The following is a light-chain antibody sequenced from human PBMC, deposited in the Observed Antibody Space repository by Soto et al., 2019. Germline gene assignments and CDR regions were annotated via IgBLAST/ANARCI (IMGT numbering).Light chain of an antibody. CDR2: DTF. Sequence: EIVLTQSPATLSLSPGEGATLSCRASQSAGSYLAWYQQKPGQAPRLLIYDTFNRATGIPARFSGSGSGTDFTLTISSLEPDYFAVYYCQQRSASLTFGGGTKVEIK. V-gene: IGKV3-11*01. CDR1: QSAGSY. CDR3: QQRSASLT. J-gene: IGKJ4*01.